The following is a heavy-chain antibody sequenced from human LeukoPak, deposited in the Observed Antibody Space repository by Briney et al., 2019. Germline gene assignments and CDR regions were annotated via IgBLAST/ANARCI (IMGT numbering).Heavy chain of an antibody. CDR2: INPNSGGT. J-gene: IGHJ6*02. V-gene: IGHV1-2*02. CDR1: GYTFTGYY. CDR3: ARAGILSGYYYYYGMDV. D-gene: IGHD3-3*01. Sequence: ASVKVSCKASGYTFTGYYMHWVRQAPGQGLEWMGWINPNSGGTNYAQKFQGRVTMIRDTSISTAYMELSRLRSDDTAVYYCARAGILSGYYYYYGMDVWGQGTTVTVSS.